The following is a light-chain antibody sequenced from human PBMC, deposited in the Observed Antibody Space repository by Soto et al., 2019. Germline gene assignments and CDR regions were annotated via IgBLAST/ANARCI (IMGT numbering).Light chain of an antibody. J-gene: IGKJ4*01. CDR2: AAS. V-gene: IGKV1-8*01. Sequence: AIRMTQSPSSLSASTGDRVTITCRASQGISTYLAWYQQKPGKAPKLLIYAASTLQSGVPSRFGGSGSGTEFTLTISRLQSEDLGTYYCQHYHSYPVTFGGGTKVDIK. CDR3: QHYHSYPVT. CDR1: QGISTY.